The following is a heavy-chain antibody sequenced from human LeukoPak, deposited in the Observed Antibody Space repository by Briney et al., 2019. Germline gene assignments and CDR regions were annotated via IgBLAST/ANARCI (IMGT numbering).Heavy chain of an antibody. Sequence: GASVKVSCKASGGTFSSYAISWVRQAPGQGLEWMGGIIPIFGTANYAQKFQGRVTITADESTSTAYMELSSLRSEDTAVYYCARQPSGYSSGLLDYWGQGTLGTVSS. V-gene: IGHV1-69*13. J-gene: IGHJ4*02. D-gene: IGHD6-19*01. CDR3: ARQPSGYSSGLLDY. CDR1: GGTFSSYA. CDR2: IIPIFGTA.